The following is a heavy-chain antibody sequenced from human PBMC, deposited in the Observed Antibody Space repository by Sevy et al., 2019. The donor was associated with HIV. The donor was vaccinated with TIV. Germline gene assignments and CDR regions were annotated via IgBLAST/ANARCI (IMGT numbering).Heavy chain of an antibody. V-gene: IGHV3-33*06. D-gene: IGHD6-19*01. CDR1: GFTFSSYG. Sequence: VGSLRLSCAASGFTFSSYGMHWVRQAPGKGLEWVAVIWYDGSNKYYADSVKGRFTISRDNSKNTLYLQMNSLRAEDTAVYYCAKVGTRSGWYSYYYYYMDVWGKGTTVTVSS. CDR3: AKVGTRSGWYSYYYYYMDV. CDR2: IWYDGSNK. J-gene: IGHJ6*03.